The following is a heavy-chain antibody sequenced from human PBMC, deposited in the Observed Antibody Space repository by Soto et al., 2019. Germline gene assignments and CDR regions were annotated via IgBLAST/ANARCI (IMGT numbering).Heavy chain of an antibody. CDR1: GFSFGGYA. CDR2: VSGGGTST. D-gene: IGHD1-26*01. J-gene: IGHJ6*02. V-gene: IGHV3-23*01. CDR3: AKWGGYYAYYSEMDV. Sequence: GGSLSLSCAGYGFSFGGYAMSWVRQAPGKGLEWISGVSGGGTSTYYAGSVKGRFTISRDSSVVYLQMNSLRADDTAVYYCAKWGGYYAYYSEMDVWGRGTTGTVSS.